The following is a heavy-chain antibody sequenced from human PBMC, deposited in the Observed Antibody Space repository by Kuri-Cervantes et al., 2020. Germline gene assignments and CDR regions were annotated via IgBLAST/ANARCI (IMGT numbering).Heavy chain of an antibody. CDR1: GYSFTSHW. D-gene: IGHD6-19*01. J-gene: IGHJ4*02. CDR2: IYPGDSDT. V-gene: IGHV5-51*01. Sequence: GGALRLSCQGSGYSFTSHWIAWVRQMPGKGLEWMGIIYPGDSDTRYSPSFQGQVTISADKSISTAYLQWSSLKASDTAMYYCARRSSGWYQDYWGQGTLVTVSS. CDR3: ARRSSGWYQDY.